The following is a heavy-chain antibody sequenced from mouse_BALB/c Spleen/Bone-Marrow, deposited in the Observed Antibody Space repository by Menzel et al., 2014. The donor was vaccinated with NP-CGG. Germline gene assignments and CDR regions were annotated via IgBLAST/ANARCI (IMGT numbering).Heavy chain of an antibody. CDR3: ARLGLSGNQDN. J-gene: IGHJ2*01. Sequence: LQEPGGGLVQPGGSLNLACVASGFAFGRYWMSWARQAPGKGLEGLGEINPGNSTINYSPSLKDKFIISRDNAKNTLYLQMSKVRSKDTALYYCARLGLSGNQDNWGQGTTLTDSS. D-gene: IGHD3-1*01. CDR1: GFAFGRYW. CDR2: INPGNSTI. V-gene: IGHV4-2*02.